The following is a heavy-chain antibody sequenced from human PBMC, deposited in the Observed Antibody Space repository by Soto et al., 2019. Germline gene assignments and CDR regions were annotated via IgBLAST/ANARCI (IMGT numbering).Heavy chain of an antibody. CDR1: GYTFTSYG. D-gene: IGHD2-2*01. CDR3: ARAPNIVVVPAAVYRFDP. Sequence: ASVKVSCKASGYTFTSYGSSWVRQAPGQGLEWMGWISAYNGNTNYAQKLQGRVTMTTDTSTSTAYMELRSLRSDDTAVYYCARAPNIVVVPAAVYRFDPWGQGTLVTVSS. CDR2: ISAYNGNT. J-gene: IGHJ5*02. V-gene: IGHV1-18*01.